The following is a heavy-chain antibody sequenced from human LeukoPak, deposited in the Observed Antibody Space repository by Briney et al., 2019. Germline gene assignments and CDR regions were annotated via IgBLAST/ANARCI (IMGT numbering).Heavy chain of an antibody. CDR1: GGTFSSYA. D-gene: IGHD6-19*01. J-gene: IGHJ4*02. CDR3: ARVSKAVAGYFDY. CDR2: IIPIFGIA. Sequence: GSSVKVSCKASGGTFSSYAISWVRQAPGQGLELMGRIIPIFGIANYAQKFQGRVTITADKSTSTAYMELSSLRSEDTAVYYCARVSKAVAGYFDYWGQGTLVTVSS. V-gene: IGHV1-69*04.